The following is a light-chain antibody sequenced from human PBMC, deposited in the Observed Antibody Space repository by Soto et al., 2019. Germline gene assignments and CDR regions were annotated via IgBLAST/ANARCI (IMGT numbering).Light chain of an antibody. V-gene: IGKV3-20*01. CDR2: DAA. CDR3: QQYETSPRYT. J-gene: IGKJ2*01. CDR1: QSINGNY. Sequence: EVVLTQSPGALSLSPGERAMLSCRASQSINGNYLAWYQQKPGQAPRLLIYDAASRATGIPDRFSGSGSGTDFTLTISRLEPEDFAVYYGQQYETSPRYTFGQGTKLEI.